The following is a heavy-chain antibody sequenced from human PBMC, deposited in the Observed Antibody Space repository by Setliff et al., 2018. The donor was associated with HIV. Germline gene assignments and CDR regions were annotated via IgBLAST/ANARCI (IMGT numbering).Heavy chain of an antibody. CDR3: ARGALRMTSY. D-gene: IGHD2-15*01. J-gene: IGHJ4*02. CDR1: GFTFSDHY. Sequence: GGSLRLSCAASGFTFSDHYMDWVRQAPGKGLEWVGRSRNKANSYTTEYAASVKGRFTVSRDDSKNSMYLQMNSLKTEDTAAYYCARGALRMTSYWGKGTLVTVSS. V-gene: IGHV3-72*01. CDR2: SRNKANSYTT.